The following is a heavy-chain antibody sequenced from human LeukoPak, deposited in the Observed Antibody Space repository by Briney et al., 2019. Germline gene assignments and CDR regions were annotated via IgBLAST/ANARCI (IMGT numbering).Heavy chain of an antibody. CDR1: GYTFTSYD. V-gene: IGHV1-8*01. CDR2: MDGNSGKT. J-gene: IGHJ3*02. Sequence: ASVKVSCKTSGYTFTSYDINWVRQVTGQGLEWVGGMDGNSGKTAYAQNFLGRVTITRNSCISTAYMELSSLRSEDTAVYYCARLYCYASSGYDALDIWGQGTMVAVSS. D-gene: IGHD3-22*01. CDR3: ARLYCYASSGYDALDI.